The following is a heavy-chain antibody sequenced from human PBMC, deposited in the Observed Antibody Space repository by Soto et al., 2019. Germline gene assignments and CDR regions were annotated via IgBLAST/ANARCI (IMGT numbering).Heavy chain of an antibody. Sequence: GASVKVSCKASGYTFTSYAMHWVRQAPGQRLEWMGWINAGNGNTKYSQKFQGRVTITRDTSASTAYMELSSLRSEDTAVYYCARDDGDWSSPIKETYPVLRFLEWSHWGFDYWGQGTQVTVSS. CDR3: ARDDGDWSSPIKETYPVLRFLEWSHWGFDY. CDR1: GYTFTSYA. J-gene: IGHJ4*02. V-gene: IGHV1-3*01. D-gene: IGHD3-3*01. CDR2: INAGNGNT.